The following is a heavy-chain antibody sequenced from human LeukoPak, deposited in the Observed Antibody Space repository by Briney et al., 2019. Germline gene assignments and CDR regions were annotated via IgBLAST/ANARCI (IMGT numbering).Heavy chain of an antibody. CDR1: GFIFSSYS. CDR3: ARGQDTVVTSRDAFDI. D-gene: IGHD4-23*01. CDR2: ISTSSIYI. Sequence: GGSLRLSCAVSGFIFSSYSMNWVRQAPGKGLEWVSSISTSSIYIYYADSVKGRFTISRDNAKNSLYLQMNSLRAEDTAVYYCARGQDTVVTSRDAFDIWGQGTTVTVSS. V-gene: IGHV3-21*01. J-gene: IGHJ3*02.